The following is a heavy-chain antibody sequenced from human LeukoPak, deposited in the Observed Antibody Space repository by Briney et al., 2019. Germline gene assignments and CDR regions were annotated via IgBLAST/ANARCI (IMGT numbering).Heavy chain of an antibody. V-gene: IGHV3-49*04. CDR1: GFTFGDDA. J-gene: IGHJ6*03. Sequence: GGSLRLSCTTSGFTFGDDAMSWVRQAPGKGLEWVGFIRSKAYGGTTEYAASVKGRFTISRDDSKSIAYLQMNSLKTEDTAVYYCTRDRGSSGWPKPIYYYYYYMDVWGKGTTVTVSS. CDR3: TRDRGSSGWPKPIYYYYYYMDV. CDR2: IRSKAYGGTT. D-gene: IGHD6-19*01.